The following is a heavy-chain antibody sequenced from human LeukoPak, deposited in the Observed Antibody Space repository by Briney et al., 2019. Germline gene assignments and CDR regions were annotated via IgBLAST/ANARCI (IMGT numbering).Heavy chain of an antibody. V-gene: IGHV3-48*01. D-gene: IGHD3-22*01. CDR1: GFTFSNYN. J-gene: IGHJ4*02. Sequence: GGSLRLSCAASGFTFSNYNMNWVRQAPGKGLEWVSYISSSSSTIYYADSVKGRFTISRDNAKNSLYLQMNSLRAEDTAAYYCARDYYDSSGYYQSNYWGQGTLVTVSS. CDR3: ARDYYDSSGYYQSNY. CDR2: ISSSSSTI.